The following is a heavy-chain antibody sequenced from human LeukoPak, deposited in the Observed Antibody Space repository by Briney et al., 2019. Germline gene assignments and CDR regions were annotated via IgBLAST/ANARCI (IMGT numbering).Heavy chain of an antibody. CDR1: GGSTSSDY. D-gene: IGHD2-2*01. CDR2: IDTSGST. Sequence: PSETLSLTCTVSGGSTSSDYWSWIRQPAGKGLEWIGRIDTSGSTNYNPSLNSRVTMSIDTSKNQFSLKLSSVTAADTAVYYCARLVGLYCSSTSCPHGAFDIWGQGTMVTVSS. CDR3: ARLVGLYCSSTSCPHGAFDI. V-gene: IGHV4-4*07. J-gene: IGHJ3*02.